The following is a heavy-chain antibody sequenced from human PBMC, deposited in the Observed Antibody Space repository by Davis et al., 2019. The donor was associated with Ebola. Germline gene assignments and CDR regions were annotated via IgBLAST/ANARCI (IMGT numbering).Heavy chain of an antibody. CDR3: ARDIVERRYGMDV. J-gene: IGHJ6*02. D-gene: IGHD6-25*01. V-gene: IGHV3-74*01. Sequence: GESLKISCAASGFTYSVYWMTWVRQAPGKGLVWVSRINGDESSRTYADAVKGRFTISRDNAKNTVYLQMNSLSADDTGVYFCARDIVERRYGMDVWGQGTTVIVSS. CDR2: INGDESSR. CDR1: GFTYSVYW.